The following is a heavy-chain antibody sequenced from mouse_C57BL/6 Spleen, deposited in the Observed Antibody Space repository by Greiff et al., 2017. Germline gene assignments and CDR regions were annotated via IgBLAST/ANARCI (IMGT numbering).Heavy chain of an antibody. CDR3: ARQFITTVGYAMDY. V-gene: IGHV1-82*01. CDR1: GYAFRSSW. J-gene: IGHJ4*01. Sequence: QVQLQQSGPELVKPGASVKISCKASGYAFRSSWMNWVKQRPGKGLEWIGRIYPGAGDTNYNGKFKGKATLTADKSSSTAYMQLSSLTSEDSAVYFCARQFITTVGYAMDYWGQGTSVTVSS. D-gene: IGHD1-1*01. CDR2: IYPGAGDT.